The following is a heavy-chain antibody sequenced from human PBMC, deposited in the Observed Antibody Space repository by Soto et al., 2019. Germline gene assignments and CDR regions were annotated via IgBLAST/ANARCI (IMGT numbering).Heavy chain of an antibody. Sequence: QVQLQESGPGLVKPSQTLSLTCTVSGGSIDNYEYYWTWIRQPPGKGLEWVGYIYYSGRTNYNPSLNRRLNISLVTSKNQFSWRQTSVSAADTAMYYCARDRSNSTDYFGFWGQGTLVTVSS. CDR2: IYYSGRT. V-gene: IGHV4-30-4*01. J-gene: IGHJ4*02. D-gene: IGHD6-6*01. CDR3: ARDRSNSTDYFGF. CDR1: GGSIDNYEYY.